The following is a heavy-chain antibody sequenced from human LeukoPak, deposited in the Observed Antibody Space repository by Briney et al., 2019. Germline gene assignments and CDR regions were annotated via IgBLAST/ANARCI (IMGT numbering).Heavy chain of an antibody. J-gene: IGHJ4*02. CDR1: GFTFSSYW. Sequence: PGGSLRLSCAASGFTFSSYWMHWVRQAPGKGLVWVSRINSDGSSTSYADSVKGRFTISRDNAKNTLYLQMNSLRAEDTAVYYCANGGSGYDFGDYWGQGTLVTVSS. CDR3: ANGGSGYDFGDY. CDR2: INSDGSST. D-gene: IGHD5-12*01. V-gene: IGHV3-74*01.